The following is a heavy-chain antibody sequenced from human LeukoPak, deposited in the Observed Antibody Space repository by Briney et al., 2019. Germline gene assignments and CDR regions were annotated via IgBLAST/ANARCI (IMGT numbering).Heavy chain of an antibody. D-gene: IGHD1-26*01. V-gene: IGHV1-18*01. CDR1: AYTFNSNA. CDR2: ISDYNGNT. J-gene: IGHJ5*02. CDR3: ARDLAGIVGVTAWFDP. Sequence: ASVKVSCKASAYTFNSNAISWMRQAPGQGLEWMGWISDYNGNTNYAQKLHGRVTMTTETSTNIVYMELRSLTFDDTAVYYCARDLAGIVGVTAWFDPWGQGTLVTVSS.